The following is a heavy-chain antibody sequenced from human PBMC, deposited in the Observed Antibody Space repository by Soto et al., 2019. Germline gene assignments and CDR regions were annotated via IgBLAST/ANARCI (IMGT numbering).Heavy chain of an antibody. CDR3: ARDRGAIVGATGY. CDR1: GGSVSSGSYY. V-gene: IGHV4-61*01. Sequence: SETLSLTCTASGGSVSSGSYYWSWNRQPPGKGLEWIGYIYYSGSTNYNPSLKSRVTISVDTSKNQFSLKLSSVTAADTAVYYCARDRGAIVGATGYWGQGTLVTVSS. D-gene: IGHD1-26*01. J-gene: IGHJ4*02. CDR2: IYYSGST.